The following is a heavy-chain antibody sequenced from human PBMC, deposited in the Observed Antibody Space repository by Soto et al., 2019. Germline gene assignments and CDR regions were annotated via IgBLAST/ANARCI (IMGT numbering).Heavy chain of an antibody. CDR1: GGSINTFY. CDR3: AREGSYSAYNFAHGIQLWSFDF. V-gene: IGHV4-4*07. D-gene: IGHD5-12*01. Sequence: SETLSLTCSVSGGSINTFYWSWVRQPAGKGLEWIGRIFSSGSTSFNPSLESRVAMSVDTSKNHFSLNLSSVTAADMAVYYCAREGSYSAYNFAHGIQLWSFDFWGQGALVTVSS. J-gene: IGHJ4*02. CDR2: IFSSGST.